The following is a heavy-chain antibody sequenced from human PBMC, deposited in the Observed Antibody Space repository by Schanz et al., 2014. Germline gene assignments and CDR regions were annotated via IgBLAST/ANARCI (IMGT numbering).Heavy chain of an antibody. D-gene: IGHD6-13*01. J-gene: IGHJ4*02. V-gene: IGHV3-48*04. CDR3: ARLDSSSWYPRY. CDR2: ISSSGTSI. CDR1: GFTFITYT. Sequence: EVQLAESGGGVVQPGGSLRLSCATSGFTFITYTMNWVRQTPGKGLEWVSFISSSGTSIYYADSVKGRFTISRDNGKKSMYLQMNSLRAEDTAVYYCARLDSSSWYPRYWGQGTLVTGSS.